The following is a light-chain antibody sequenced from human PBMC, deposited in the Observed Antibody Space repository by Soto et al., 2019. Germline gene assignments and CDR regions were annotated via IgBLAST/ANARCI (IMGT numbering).Light chain of an antibody. CDR3: QHYNNWPPWT. CDR1: QSVNNN. V-gene: IGKV3-15*01. CDR2: GAS. J-gene: IGKJ1*01. Sequence: EIVMTQSRATLSVSPGERATLSCRASQSVNNNLAWYQQKPGQAPRLLIYGASTRATGIPARFSGSGSGTEFTLTISSLQSEDFAVYYCQHYNNWPPWTFGQGTKVEIK.